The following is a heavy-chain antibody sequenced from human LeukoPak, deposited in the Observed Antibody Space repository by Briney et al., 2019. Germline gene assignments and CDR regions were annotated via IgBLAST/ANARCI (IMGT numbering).Heavy chain of an antibody. CDR2: INPKSGGT. CDR1: GYTFTAYY. D-gene: IGHD4-11*01. CDR3: ARAWEVTTALDY. V-gene: IGHV1-2*06. J-gene: IGHJ4*02. Sequence: ASVKVSCKASGYTFTAYYMHWVRQAPGQGLEWMGRINPKSGGTNYAQKFQGRVTMTRDTSISTAYMELSRLRSDDTAVYYCARAWEVTTALDYWGQGTLVTVSS.